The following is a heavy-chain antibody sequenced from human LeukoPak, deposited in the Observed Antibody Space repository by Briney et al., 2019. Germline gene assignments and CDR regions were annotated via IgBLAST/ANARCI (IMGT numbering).Heavy chain of an antibody. CDR2: ISWNSGSI. Sequence: GGSLRLSCAASGFTFDDYAMHWVRQAPGKGLEWVSGISWNSGSIGYADSVKGRFTISRDNAKNSLYLQMNSLRAEDTALYYCAKDLGSGSPQAFDYWGQGTLVTVSS. J-gene: IGHJ4*02. CDR1: GFTFDDYA. V-gene: IGHV3-9*01. CDR3: AKDLGSGSPQAFDY. D-gene: IGHD3-10*01.